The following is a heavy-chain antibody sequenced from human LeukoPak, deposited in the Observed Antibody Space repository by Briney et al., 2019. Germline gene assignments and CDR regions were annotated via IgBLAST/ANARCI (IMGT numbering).Heavy chain of an antibody. CDR3: ARDRCSSTSCYFQH. CDR1: GFTFSDFY. D-gene: IGHD2-2*01. J-gene: IGHJ1*01. V-gene: IGHV3-11*06. CDR2: FSSSSSYI. Sequence: GGSLRLSCAASGFTFSDFYMSWIRQAPGKGLEWVSSFSSSSSYIYYADSVKGRFTISRDNAKNSLYLQMNSLRAEDTAVYYCARDRCSSTSCYFQHWGQGTLVTVSS.